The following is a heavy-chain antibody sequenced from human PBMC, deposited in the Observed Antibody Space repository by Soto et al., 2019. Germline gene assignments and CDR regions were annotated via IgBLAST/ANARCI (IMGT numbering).Heavy chain of an antibody. CDR2: ISGTGIDI. J-gene: IGHJ4*01. D-gene: IGHD3-16*02. V-gene: IGHV3-21*01. CDR1: GFDFYYYN. CDR3: ARERVVNYTDYYFDY. Sequence: PGGSLRLSCAASGFDFYYYNMNWVRQAPGRGLEWVSSISGTGIDIHFADSVKGRFVISRDNAKTSLYLQMNSLRTEDTAVYYCARERVVNYTDYYFDYWGHGTLVTVSS.